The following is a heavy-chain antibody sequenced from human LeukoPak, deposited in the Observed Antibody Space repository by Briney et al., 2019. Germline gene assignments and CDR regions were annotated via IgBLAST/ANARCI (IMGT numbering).Heavy chain of an antibody. D-gene: IGHD6-13*01. CDR2: IYTSGST. Sequence: SETLSLTCTVSGGSISSYYWSWIRQPAGKGLEWIGRIYTSGSTNYNPSLKSRVTMSVDTSKNQFSLKLSSVTAADTAVYYCARDSLQLATSYSNAFDIWGQGTMVTVSS. CDR1: GGSISSYY. J-gene: IGHJ3*02. CDR3: ARDSLQLATSYSNAFDI. V-gene: IGHV4-4*07.